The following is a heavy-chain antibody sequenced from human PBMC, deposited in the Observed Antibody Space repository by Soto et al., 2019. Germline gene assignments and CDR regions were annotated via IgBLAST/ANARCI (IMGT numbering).Heavy chain of an antibody. CDR3: ARWLRWVIANPKKVTDNAFDI. CDR2: INHGGST. J-gene: IGHJ3*02. Sequence: SETLSLTCAVYGGSFSGYYWSWIRQPPGKGLEWFGEINHGGSTNYNPSLKSRVTISVDTSKNQFSLKLSSVTAADTAVYYCARWLRWVIANPKKVTDNAFDIWGQGTMVTVSS. CDR1: GGSFSGYY. D-gene: IGHD5-12*01. V-gene: IGHV4-34*01.